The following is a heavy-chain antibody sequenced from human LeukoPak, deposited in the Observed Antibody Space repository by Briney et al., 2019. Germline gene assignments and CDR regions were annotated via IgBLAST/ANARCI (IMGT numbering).Heavy chain of an antibody. Sequence: VASVKVSCKASGYTFTGYYMHWVRQAPGQGLEWMGWISAYNGNTNYAQKFQGRVTMTRNIPISTAYMELSSLRSEDTAVYYCARDSPARGDPPPHWGQGTLVTVSS. CDR2: ISAYNGNT. J-gene: IGHJ1*01. D-gene: IGHD3-10*01. CDR3: ARDSPARGDPPPH. V-gene: IGHV1-2*02. CDR1: GYTFTGYY.